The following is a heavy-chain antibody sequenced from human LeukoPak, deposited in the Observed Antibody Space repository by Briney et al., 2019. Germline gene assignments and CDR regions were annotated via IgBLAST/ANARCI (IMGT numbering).Heavy chain of an antibody. Sequence: NASETLSLTCTVSGGSISSYYWSWIRQPPGKGLEWIGYIYYSGSTNYNPSLKSRVTISVDTSKNQSSLKLSSVTAADTAVYYCARVVVVAANYFDYWGQGTLVTVSS. D-gene: IGHD2-15*01. CDR3: ARVVVVAANYFDY. J-gene: IGHJ4*02. CDR1: GGSISSYY. CDR2: IYYSGST. V-gene: IGHV4-59*12.